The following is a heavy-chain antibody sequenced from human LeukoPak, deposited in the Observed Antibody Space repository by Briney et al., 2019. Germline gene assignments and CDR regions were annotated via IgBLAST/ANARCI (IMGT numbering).Heavy chain of an antibody. CDR2: INSDVSWT. J-gene: IGHJ4*02. Sequence: GGSLRLSCAASGNYWMHWVRQAPGKGLVWVSHINSDVSWTSYADSVKSRFTISKDNAKNTVYLQMNSLRAEDTAVYYCVSFYETYWGRGTLVTVSS. V-gene: IGHV3-74*01. CDR1: GNYW. CDR3: VSFYETY. D-gene: IGHD2/OR15-2a*01.